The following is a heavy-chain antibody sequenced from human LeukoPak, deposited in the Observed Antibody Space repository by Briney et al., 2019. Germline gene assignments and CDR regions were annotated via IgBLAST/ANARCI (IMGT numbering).Heavy chain of an antibody. Sequence: ASVKVSCKASGYTFTSYGISWVRQAPGQGLEWMGWISAYNGNTNYAQKLQGRVTVTTDTSTSTAYMELRSLRSDDTAVYYCARSPPSAVAGTFDYWGQGTLVTVSS. J-gene: IGHJ4*02. CDR1: GYTFTSYG. CDR3: ARSPPSAVAGTFDY. V-gene: IGHV1-18*01. CDR2: ISAYNGNT. D-gene: IGHD6-19*01.